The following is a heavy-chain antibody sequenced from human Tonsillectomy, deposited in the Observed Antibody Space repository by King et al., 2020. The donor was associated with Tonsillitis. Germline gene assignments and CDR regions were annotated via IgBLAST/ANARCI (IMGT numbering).Heavy chain of an antibody. V-gene: IGHV3-23*04. J-gene: IGHJ1*01. D-gene: IGHD3-9*01. CDR3: AKELRYFGGYFQH. CDR1: GFNFGSYA. Sequence: VQLVESGGGLLQPGGSLRLSGTASGFNFGSYAWNWVRQAPGKGLEWVSGITTAEDTYYADSVKGRFTISRDNSKNTLYLQMNSLRADDTAVYYCAKELRYFGGYFQHWGQGTLATVSS. CDR2: ITTAEDT.